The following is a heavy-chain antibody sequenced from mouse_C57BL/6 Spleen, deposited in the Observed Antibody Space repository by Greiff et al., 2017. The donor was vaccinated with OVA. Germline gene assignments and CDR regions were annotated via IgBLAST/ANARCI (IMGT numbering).Heavy chain of an antibody. CDR1: GYTFTDYY. Sequence: VQLQQSGPELVKPGASVKISCKASGYTFTDYYMNWVKQSHGKSLEWIGDINPNNGGTSYNQKFKGKATLTVDKSSSTAYMELRSLTSEDSAVYYCAREGIYGNRGFDYWGQGTTLTVSS. CDR3: AREGIYGNRGFDY. V-gene: IGHV1-26*01. CDR2: INPNNGGT. D-gene: IGHD2-1*01. J-gene: IGHJ2*01.